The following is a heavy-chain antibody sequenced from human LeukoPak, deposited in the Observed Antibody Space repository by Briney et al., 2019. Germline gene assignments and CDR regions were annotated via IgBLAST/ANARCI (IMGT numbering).Heavy chain of an antibody. CDR2: ISSTSNTI. CDR3: ARDLSNGIDY. D-gene: IGHD2-8*01. J-gene: IGHJ4*02. CDR1: GFTFSAYE. Sequence: GGSLRLSCAASGFTFSAYEMNWVRQAPGKGLEWLSYISSTSNTIYYADSVKGRFTISRDNAKNSLYLHMISLRADDTALYYCARDLSNGIDYWGQGTLVTVSS. V-gene: IGHV3-48*03.